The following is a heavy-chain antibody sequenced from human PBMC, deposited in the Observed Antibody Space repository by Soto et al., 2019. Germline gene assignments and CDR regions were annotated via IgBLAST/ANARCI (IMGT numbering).Heavy chain of an antibody. V-gene: IGHV3-21*01. D-gene: IGHD3-9*01. CDR3: ARDWGGDHYDILTGYFYYYGMDV. Sequence: PGGSLRLSCAASGFTFSSYSMNWVRQAPGKGLEWVSSISSSSYIYYADSVKGRFTISRDNAKNSLYLQMNSLRAEDTAVYYCARDWGGDHYDILTGYFYYYGMDVWGQGTTVTVSS. J-gene: IGHJ6*02. CDR1: GFTFSSYS. CDR2: ISSSSYI.